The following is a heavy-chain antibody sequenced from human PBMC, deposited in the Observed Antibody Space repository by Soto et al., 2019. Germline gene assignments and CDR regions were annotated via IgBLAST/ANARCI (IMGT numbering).Heavy chain of an antibody. Sequence: TRTDSGGYISRGGYFCIWIRKALGKGLQWIWYIHYRGSANYTPSLQTRVTMSVATSKTQFSLSLTSVTAADTAVYYFASMNLLAPNCNAFDIWGQGTMLTVSS. CDR2: IHYRGSA. CDR3: ASMNLLAPNCNAFDI. J-gene: IGHJ3*02. V-gene: IGHV4-61*08. D-gene: IGHD7-27*01. CDR1: GGYISRGGYF.